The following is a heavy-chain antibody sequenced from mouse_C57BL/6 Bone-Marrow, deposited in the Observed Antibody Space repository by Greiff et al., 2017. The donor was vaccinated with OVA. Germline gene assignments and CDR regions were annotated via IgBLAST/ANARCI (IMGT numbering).Heavy chain of an antibody. D-gene: IGHD2-4*01. CDR1: GFTFSSYG. J-gene: IGHJ3*01. CDR2: ISSGGSYT. Sequence: EVQGVESGGDLVKPGGSLKLSCAASGFTFSSYGMSWVRQTPDKRLEWVATISSGGSYTYYPDSVKGRFTISRDNAKNTLYLQMSSLKSEDTAMYYCARPHYDYWGQGTLVTVSA. CDR3: ARPHYDY. V-gene: IGHV5-6*01.